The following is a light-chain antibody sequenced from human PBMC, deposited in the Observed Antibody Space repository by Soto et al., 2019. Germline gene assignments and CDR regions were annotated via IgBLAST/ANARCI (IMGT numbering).Light chain of an antibody. V-gene: IGLV4-69*01. CDR3: QTWGTGIHVV. Sequence: QSVLTQSPSASASLGASVKLTCTLSSGHSSYAIAWHQQQPEKGPRYLMKLDSAGSHTKGDAIPDRFSDASSGAERYHTTSRLQSEDEADYYFQTWGTGIHVVFGGGTKLTVL. CDR2: LDSAGSH. J-gene: IGLJ2*01. CDR1: SGHSSYA.